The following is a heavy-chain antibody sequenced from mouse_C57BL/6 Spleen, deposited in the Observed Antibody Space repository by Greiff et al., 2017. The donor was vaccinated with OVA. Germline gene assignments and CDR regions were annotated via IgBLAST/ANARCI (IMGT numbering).Heavy chain of an antibody. V-gene: IGHV1-55*01. CDR2: IYPGSGST. Sequence: QVQLQQPGAELVKPGASVKMSCKASGYTFTSYWITWVKQRPGQGLEWIGDIYPGSGSTNYNEKLKSKAKLTVDTSSSTAYMQLSSLTSEDSAVYYCARSRVVAYRTWFAYWGQGTLVTVSA. J-gene: IGHJ3*01. CDR1: GYTFTSYW. CDR3: ARSRVVAYRTWFAY. D-gene: IGHD1-1*01.